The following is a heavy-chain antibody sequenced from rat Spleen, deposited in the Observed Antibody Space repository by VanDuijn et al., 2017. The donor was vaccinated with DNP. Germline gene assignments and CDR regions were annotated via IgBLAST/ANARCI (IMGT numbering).Heavy chain of an antibody. Sequence: QVQLQQSGAELAKPGSSVKISCKASGYTFNSYYIGWIKQTTGQGLEYIGYIHTGSGGTNYNEKFKGKATLSVDKSSSTAFMQLSSLTPDDSAVYYCARSWVGVRGIWFAFWGQGTLVTVSS. V-gene: IGHV1-43*01. J-gene: IGHJ3*01. CDR2: IHTGSGGT. CDR1: GYTFNSYY. D-gene: IGHD4-3*01. CDR3: ARSWVGVRGIWFAF.